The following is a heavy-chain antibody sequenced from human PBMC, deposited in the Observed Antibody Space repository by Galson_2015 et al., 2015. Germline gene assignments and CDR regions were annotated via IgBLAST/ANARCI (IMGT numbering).Heavy chain of an antibody. CDR3: ARASKVPALNWFDP. CDR1: GGSFSGYY. CDR2: INHSGST. Sequence: TLSLTCAVYGGSFSGYYWSWIRQPPGKGLEWIGEINHSGSTNYNPSLKSRVTISVDTSKNQFSLKLSSVTAADTAVYYCARASKVPALNWFDPWGQGTLVTVSS. V-gene: IGHV4-34*01. J-gene: IGHJ5*02. D-gene: IGHD2-2*01.